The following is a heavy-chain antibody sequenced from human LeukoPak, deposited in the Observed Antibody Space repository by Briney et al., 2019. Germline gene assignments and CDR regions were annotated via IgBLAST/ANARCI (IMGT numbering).Heavy chain of an antibody. CDR3: ATDRGWRTSGYYLYYFEY. CDR1: GFTFSRHW. D-gene: IGHD3-3*01. Sequence: GGSLRLSCAASGFTFSRHWMTWVRQAPGKGLEWVASIKHDGSEKYYVDSVRGRFTISRDNTMNSLYLQMSSLRAEDTAVYYCATDRGWRTSGYYLYYFEYWGQGTLVTFSS. CDR2: IKHDGSEK. V-gene: IGHV3-7*01. J-gene: IGHJ4*02.